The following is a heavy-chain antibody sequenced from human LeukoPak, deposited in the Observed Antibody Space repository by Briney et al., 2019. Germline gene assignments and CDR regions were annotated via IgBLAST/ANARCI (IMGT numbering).Heavy chain of an antibody. CDR1: GFSFSNAW. CDR2: ISGSGGST. CDR3: ARDKGVDRIAAAGTFGEVDY. V-gene: IGHV3-23*01. D-gene: IGHD6-13*01. Sequence: GGSLRLSCAASGFSFSNAWMSWVRQAPGKGLEWVSAISGSGGSTYYADSVKGRFTISRDNSKNTLYLQMNSLRAEDTAVYYCARDKGVDRIAAAGTFGEVDYWGQGTLVTVSS. J-gene: IGHJ4*02.